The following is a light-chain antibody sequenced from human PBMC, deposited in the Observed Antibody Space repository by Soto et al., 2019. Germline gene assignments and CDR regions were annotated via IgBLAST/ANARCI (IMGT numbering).Light chain of an antibody. CDR3: QSYDSSLSAL. CDR1: SSNIGAGYY. CDR2: GNS. J-gene: IGLJ3*02. V-gene: IGLV1-40*01. Sequence: QSVLTQPPSVSGAPGQRVTISCTGSSSNIGAGYYVHWYQQLPGTAPKLLIYGNSNRPSGVPDRFSGSKSGTSASLTITGLQAEDEADYYCQSYDSSLSALFGGGTKVTVL.